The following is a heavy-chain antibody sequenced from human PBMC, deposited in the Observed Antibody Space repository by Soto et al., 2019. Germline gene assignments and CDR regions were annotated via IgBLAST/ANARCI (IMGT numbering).Heavy chain of an antibody. CDR1: GASFTSYW. D-gene: IGHD3-3*01. CDR2: IYPGDSDT. Sequence: PGVSLKISCKGSGASFTSYWIGWVRQMPGKGLEWMGIIYPGDSDTRYSPSFQGQVTISADKSISTAYLQWSSLNASDTAMYYCAIPGSRVTIFGGAPRGSYFGQGTLVTVSS. J-gene: IGHJ4*02. CDR3: AIPGSRVTIFGGAPRGSY. V-gene: IGHV5-51*01.